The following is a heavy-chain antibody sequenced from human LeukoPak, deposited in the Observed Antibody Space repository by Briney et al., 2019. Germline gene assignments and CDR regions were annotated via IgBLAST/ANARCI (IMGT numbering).Heavy chain of an antibody. J-gene: IGHJ4*02. Sequence: GGSLRLSCATSGFSFSDQYMDWVRQAPGKGLEWVGRSRNKVNSYSTEYAASVKGRFTISRDDSKTSVYLQMNSLKTEDTAVYYCTRTRGYSYGYVDYWGQGTLVTVSS. D-gene: IGHD5-18*01. CDR1: GFSFSDQY. V-gene: IGHV3-72*01. CDR3: TRTRGYSYGYVDY. CDR2: SRNKVNSYST.